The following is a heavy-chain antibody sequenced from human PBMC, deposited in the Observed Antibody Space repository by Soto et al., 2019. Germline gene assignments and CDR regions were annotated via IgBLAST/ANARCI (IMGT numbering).Heavy chain of an antibody. V-gene: IGHV3-30*18. CDR2: ISYDGSNK. D-gene: IGHD6-6*01. Sequence: PGGSLRLSCAASGFTFSSYGMHWVRQAPGKGLEWVAVISYDGSNKYYADSVKGRFTISRDNPKNTLYLQMNSLRAEDTAAYYCAKDLLSRSSWYYYGMDVWGQGTTVTVSS. CDR1: GFTFSSYG. J-gene: IGHJ6*02. CDR3: AKDLLSRSSWYYYGMDV.